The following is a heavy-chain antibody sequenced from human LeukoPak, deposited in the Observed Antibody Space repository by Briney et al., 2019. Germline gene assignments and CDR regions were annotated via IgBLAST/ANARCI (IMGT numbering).Heavy chain of an antibody. V-gene: IGHV4-4*07. CDR3: ARDTGSGWYGG. D-gene: IGHD6-19*01. CDR2: ISASGST. CDR1: GGSISSYY. J-gene: IGHJ4*02. Sequence: SETLSLTCTVCGGSISSYYWTWIRQPAGEGLEWIGRISASGSTNYNPSLKSRVTVSVDTSKNQFSLKLSSVTAADTAVYYCARDTGSGWYGGWGQGTLVTVSS.